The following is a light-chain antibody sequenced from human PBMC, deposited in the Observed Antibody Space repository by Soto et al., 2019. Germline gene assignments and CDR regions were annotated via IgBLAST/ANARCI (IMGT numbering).Light chain of an antibody. V-gene: IGKV2-30*01. Sequence: VVMTQSPLSLPVTLGQPASISCRSSQSLVYSDGNIYLTWFQQRPGQSPRRLIYKVSNRDSGVPDRFSGSGSGTDFTLRISRVEAEDVGVYYCMQGTHWPPYTFGQGTKVEIK. J-gene: IGKJ2*01. CDR2: KVS. CDR1: QSLVYSDGNIY. CDR3: MQGTHWPPYT.